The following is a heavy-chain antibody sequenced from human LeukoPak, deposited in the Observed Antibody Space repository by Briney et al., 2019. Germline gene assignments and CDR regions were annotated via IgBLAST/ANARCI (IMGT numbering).Heavy chain of an antibody. CDR3: ARDRVGAAAGTVDY. Sequence: PSETLSLTCTVSGGSISSYYWSWIRQPPGKGLEWIGYIYYSGSTNYNPSLKSRVTISVDTSKNQFSLKLSSVTAADTAVYYCARDRVGAAAGTVDYWGQGTLVTVSS. J-gene: IGHJ4*02. CDR2: IYYSGST. D-gene: IGHD6-13*01. V-gene: IGHV4-59*01. CDR1: GGSISSYY.